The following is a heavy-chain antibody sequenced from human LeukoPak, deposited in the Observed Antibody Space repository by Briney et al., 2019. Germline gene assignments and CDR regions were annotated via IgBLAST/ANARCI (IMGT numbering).Heavy chain of an antibody. CDR3: AKDTRVAAAGAFDY. Sequence: ASVKVSCKASGYTYTDYYMHWVRQAPGQGLEWMGWINPNSGGTKYVQKYQGRVTMTRDTSINTAYMELSSLRSDDTAVYYCAKDTRVAAAGAFDYWGQGTLVTVS. CDR2: INPNSGGT. CDR1: GYTYTDYY. V-gene: IGHV1-2*02. D-gene: IGHD6-13*01. J-gene: IGHJ4*02.